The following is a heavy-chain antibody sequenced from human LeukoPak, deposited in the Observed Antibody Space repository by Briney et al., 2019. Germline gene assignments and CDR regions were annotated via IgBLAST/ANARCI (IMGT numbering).Heavy chain of an antibody. V-gene: IGHV1-8*01. D-gene: IGHD2-15*01. CDR2: MDPNSGNT. Sequence: ASVKVSCKASGYTFTSYDINWVRQATGQGLEWMGWMDPNSGNTGYAQKFQGRVTMTRNTSISTAYMELSGLRSEDTAVYYCARVRSCIGGGSCPKGFDPWGQGTLVTVSS. CDR1: GYTFTSYD. J-gene: IGHJ5*02. CDR3: ARVRSCIGGGSCPKGFDP.